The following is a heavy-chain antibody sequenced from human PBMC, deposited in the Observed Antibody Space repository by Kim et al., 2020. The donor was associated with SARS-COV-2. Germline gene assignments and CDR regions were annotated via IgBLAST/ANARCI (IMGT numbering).Heavy chain of an antibody. Sequence: TNYSPSFQGHVTISADKSISTAYLQWSSLKASDTAMYYCAAYGGYQQFDYWGQGTLVTVSS. J-gene: IGHJ4*02. CDR3: AAYGGYQQFDY. CDR2: T. D-gene: IGHD5-12*01. V-gene: IGHV5-10-1*01.